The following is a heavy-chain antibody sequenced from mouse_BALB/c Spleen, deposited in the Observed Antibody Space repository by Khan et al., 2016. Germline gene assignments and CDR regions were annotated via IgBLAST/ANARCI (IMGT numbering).Heavy chain of an antibody. D-gene: IGHD1-1*01. V-gene: IGHV4-1*02. J-gene: IGHJ1*01. Sequence: EVKLLESGGGLVQPGGSLKLSCAASGFDFSRYWMTWVRQAPGKGLEWIGEINPDSSTINYTPSLKDKFIISRDNAKNTLYLQMSKVRSEDTALXYSARRGYYGYWFFDVWGAGTTVTVSS. CDR3: ARRGYYGYWFFDV. CDR2: INPDSSTI. CDR1: GFDFSRYW.